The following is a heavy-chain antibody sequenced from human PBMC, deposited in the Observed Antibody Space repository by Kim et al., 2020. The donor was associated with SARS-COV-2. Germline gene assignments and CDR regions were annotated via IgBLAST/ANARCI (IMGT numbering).Heavy chain of an antibody. CDR2: ISVAGSM. CDR1: GFNFDGYD. J-gene: IGHJ4*02. Sequence: GGSLRLSCAASGFNFDGYDMSWVRQTPGQGLEWVSTISVAGSMVYARSLKSRFAISRDNSRHTFVLQLTRLPVDDTAIYYCVPDPNWTFDWGRGTLVTVSS. V-gene: IGHV3-23*01. D-gene: IGHD1-1*01. CDR3: VPDPNWTFD.